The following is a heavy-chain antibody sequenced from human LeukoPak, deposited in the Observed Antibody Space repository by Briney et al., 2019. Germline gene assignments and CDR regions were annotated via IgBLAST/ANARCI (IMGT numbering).Heavy chain of an antibody. CDR3: ARGGYCSSTSCHTDY. D-gene: IGHD2-2*01. V-gene: IGHV3-21*01. CDR2: ISSSSSYT. CDR1: GFTFSSYS. J-gene: IGHJ4*02. Sequence: GGSLRLSCAASGFTFSSYSMNWVRQAPGKGLEWVSSISSSSSYTYYADSVKGRFTISRDNAKNSLYLKMNSLRAEDTAVYYCARGGYCSSTSCHTDYWGQGTLVTVSS.